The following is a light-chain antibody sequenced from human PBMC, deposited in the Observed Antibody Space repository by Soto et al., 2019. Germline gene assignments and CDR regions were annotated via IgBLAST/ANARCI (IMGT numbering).Light chain of an antibody. Sequence: EIVLTQSPGTLSLSPGDRATLSCSSSQSVSRSYLGWYQQKPGQAPRLLMYGASTRATGTPARFSGSGSGTEFTLAVSSLQSEDYALYFCQQYIRWPLTFGGGTKVDI. CDR1: QSVSRSY. CDR3: QQYIRWPLT. J-gene: IGKJ4*01. CDR2: GAS. V-gene: IGKV3D-15*01.